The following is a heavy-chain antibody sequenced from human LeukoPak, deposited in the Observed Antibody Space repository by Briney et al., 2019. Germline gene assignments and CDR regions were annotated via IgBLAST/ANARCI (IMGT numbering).Heavy chain of an antibody. J-gene: IGHJ4*02. V-gene: IGHV4-34*01. CDR2: INHSGST. Sequence: SETLSLTCAVSGGSFSGYYWTWIRQPPGKGLEWIGEINHSGSTYYNPSLKSRVTISVDRSKNQFSLKLSSVTAADTAVYYCAREDGSGLFDYWGQGTLVTVSS. D-gene: IGHD3-10*01. CDR3: AREDGSGLFDY. CDR1: GGSFSGYY.